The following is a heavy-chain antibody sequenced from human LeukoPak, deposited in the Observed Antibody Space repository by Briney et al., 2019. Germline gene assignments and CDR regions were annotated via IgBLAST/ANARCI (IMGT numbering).Heavy chain of an antibody. CDR1: GFTFSIYA. CDR2: ISGSGLST. Sequence: EGSLRLSCADSGFTFSIYAMNWVRQAPGKGLEWVSGISGSGLSTYYADSVKGRFTISRDNSKNTLYLQMNSLRADDTAVYYCASDVRAAAGTSGYYWGQGTLVTVSS. D-gene: IGHD6-13*01. V-gene: IGHV3-23*01. CDR3: ASDVRAAAGTSGYY. J-gene: IGHJ4*02.